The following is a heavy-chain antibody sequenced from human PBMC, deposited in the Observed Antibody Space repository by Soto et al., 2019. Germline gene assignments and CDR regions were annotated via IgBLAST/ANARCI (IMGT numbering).Heavy chain of an antibody. Sequence: ASVKVSGKASGYTFSSYGISWVRQAPGQGLEWMGWISVHNGNTNYAQKFQGRVTMTTDTSTSTAYMELRSLRSDDTAVYYCARAGTSYFYGVDVWGQGTMVTVSS. D-gene: IGHD1-7*01. CDR2: ISVHNGNT. V-gene: IGHV1-18*04. CDR3: ARAGTSYFYGVDV. J-gene: IGHJ6*02. CDR1: GYTFSSYG.